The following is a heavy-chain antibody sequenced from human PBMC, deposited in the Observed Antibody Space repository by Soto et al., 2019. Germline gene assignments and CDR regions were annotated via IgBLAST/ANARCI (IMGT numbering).Heavy chain of an antibody. V-gene: IGHV4-39*07. CDR1: GGSISSSSYY. J-gene: IGHJ2*01. CDR3: ARATPAWDFGWWYFDL. CDR2: IYYSGST. Sequence: SETLSLTCTVSGGSISSSSYYWGWIRQPPGKGLEWIGSIYYSGSTYYNPSLKSRVTISVDTSKNQFSLKLSSVTAADTAVYYFARATPAWDFGWWYFDLWGRGTLVTVSS. D-gene: IGHD3-10*01.